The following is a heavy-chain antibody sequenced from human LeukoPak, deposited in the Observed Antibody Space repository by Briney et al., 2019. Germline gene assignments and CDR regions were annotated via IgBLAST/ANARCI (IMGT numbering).Heavy chain of an antibody. V-gene: IGHV3-9*01. CDR2: ISWYSGSI. CDR3: AKDRPVRGVMFYYYMDV. D-gene: IGHD3-10*01. CDR1: GFTFDDYA. J-gene: IGHJ6*03. Sequence: GGSLRLSCAASGFTFDDYAMHWVRQAPGKGLEWVSGISWYSGSIGYADSVKGRFTISRDNAKNSLYLQMSSLRAEDTALYYCAKDRPVRGVMFYYYMDVWGKGTTVTISS.